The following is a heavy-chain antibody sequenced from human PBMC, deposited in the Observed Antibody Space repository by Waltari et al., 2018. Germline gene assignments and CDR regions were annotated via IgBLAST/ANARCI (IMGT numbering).Heavy chain of an antibody. D-gene: IGHD1-1*01. V-gene: IGHV1-2*02. CDR1: GYTFNAYY. J-gene: IGHJ5*02. Sequence: QVQLVQSGAEVKKPGASVQVSCTASGYTFNAYYMHWVRQAPGQGLEWMGWINPNSGDTSLAQKFLGRVTMTKDTSISTAYMVLSSLTSDDTGVYYCARGPRTGTTIWVWFDPWGQGTLVTVSS. CDR2: INPNSGDT. CDR3: ARGPRTGTTIWVWFDP.